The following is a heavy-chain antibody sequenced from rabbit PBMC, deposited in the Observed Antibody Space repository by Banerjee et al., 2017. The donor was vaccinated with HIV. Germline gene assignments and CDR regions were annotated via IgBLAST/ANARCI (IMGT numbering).Heavy chain of an antibody. J-gene: IGHJ6*01. Sequence: QEQLVESGGGLVQPEGSLTLTCTASGFSFSSSYYMCWVRQAPGKGLEWIACIYTGSSGTTYYASWAKGRFTISRSTSLNTVDLKMTSLTAADTATYFCVRGSSYYSYYYVMDLWGPGTLVTVS. CDR1: GFSFSSSYY. D-gene: IGHD8-1*01. V-gene: IGHV1S45*01. CDR2: IYTGSSGTT. CDR3: VRGSSYYSYYYVMDL.